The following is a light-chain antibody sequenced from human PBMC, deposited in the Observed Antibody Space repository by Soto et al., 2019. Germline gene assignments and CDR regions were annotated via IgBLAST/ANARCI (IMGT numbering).Light chain of an antibody. CDR2: AAS. J-gene: IGKJ1*01. V-gene: IGKV1-39*01. Sequence: DLQMTQSPSTLSGSVGARVTITCRASQSISSYLNWYQQKPGKAPKLLIYAASSLQSGVPSRFSGSGSGTDFTITISSLQPEDVATYDGQQSYSTPGTFGQGTKVDIK. CDR3: QQSYSTPGT. CDR1: QSISSY.